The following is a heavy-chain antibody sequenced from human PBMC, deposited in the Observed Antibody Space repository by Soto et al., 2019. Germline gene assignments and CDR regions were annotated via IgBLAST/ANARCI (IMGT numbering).Heavy chain of an antibody. Sequence: GWSLRLSCASSVFTFISYEMNWVRQAPGKGLEWVSYISSSGSTIYYADSVKGRFTISRDNAKNSLYLQMNSLRAEDTAVYYCARAYYDILTGYVYYGMDVWGQGTTVTVSS. CDR3: ARAYYDILTGYVYYGMDV. D-gene: IGHD3-9*01. J-gene: IGHJ6*02. CDR1: VFTFISYE. CDR2: ISSSGSTI. V-gene: IGHV3-48*03.